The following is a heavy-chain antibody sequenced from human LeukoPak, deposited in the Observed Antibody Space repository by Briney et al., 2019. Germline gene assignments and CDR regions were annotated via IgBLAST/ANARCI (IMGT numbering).Heavy chain of an antibody. CDR3: ATNILVRDIINWFDP. J-gene: IGHJ5*02. V-gene: IGHV1-46*01. CDR1: GYTVTSYY. D-gene: IGHD3-10*01. Sequence: ASVKVSCKASGYTVTSYYMHWVRQAPGEGLEGRGIINPSGGSTSYAQKFQGRVTMTRDMSTSTVYMELSSLRYDDTAVYYCATNILVRDIINWFDPWGQGTLVTVSS. CDR2: INPSGGST.